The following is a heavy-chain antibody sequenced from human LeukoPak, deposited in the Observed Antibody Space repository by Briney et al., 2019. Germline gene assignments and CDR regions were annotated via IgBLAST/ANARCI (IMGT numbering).Heavy chain of an antibody. V-gene: IGHV1-69*05. CDR1: GGTFSSYA. Sequence: SVKVSCKASGGTFSSYAISWVRHAPGQGLEWMGGIIPICGTANYAQKFQGRVTITTDESTSTAYMELSSLRSEDTAVYYCARRGKDSPYYYYDMDVWGKGTTVTVSS. CDR3: ARRGKDSPYYYYDMDV. CDR2: IIPICGTA. D-gene: IGHD2-15*01. J-gene: IGHJ6*03.